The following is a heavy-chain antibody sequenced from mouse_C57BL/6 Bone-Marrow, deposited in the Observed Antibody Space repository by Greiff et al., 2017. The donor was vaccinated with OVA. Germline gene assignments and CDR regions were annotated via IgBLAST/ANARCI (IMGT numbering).Heavy chain of an antibody. CDR2: IDPSDSYT. CDR3: ARYDYGNYWYFDV. Sequence: VQLQQPGAELVKPGASVKLSCKASGYTFTSYWMQWVKQRPGQGLEWIGEIDPSDSYTNYNQKFKGKATLTVDTSSSTAYMQLSSLTSEDSAVYYCARYDYGNYWYFDVWGTGTTVTVSS. CDR1: GYTFTSYW. J-gene: IGHJ1*03. D-gene: IGHD2-1*01. V-gene: IGHV1-50*01.